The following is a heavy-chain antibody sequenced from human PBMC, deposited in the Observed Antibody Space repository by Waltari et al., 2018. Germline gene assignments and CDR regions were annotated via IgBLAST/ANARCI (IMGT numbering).Heavy chain of an antibody. CDR3: ARVLHSGYGYWVY. V-gene: IGHV1-2*02. CDR2: INCNSGDT. J-gene: IGHJ4*02. Sequence: QVQLVQSGAEVKKPGASVRVSCKASGYIFTDYHLHWVRQAPGQGLEWMGWINCNSGDTRYAQNFQGSVTMTRDTSISTAYMGLSRLRSDDMAVYYCARVLHSGYGYWVYWGQGTLVTVSS. CDR1: GYIFTDYH. D-gene: IGHD5-12*01.